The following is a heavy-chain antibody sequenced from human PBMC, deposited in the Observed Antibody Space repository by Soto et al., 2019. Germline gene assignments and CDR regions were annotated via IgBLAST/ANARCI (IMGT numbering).Heavy chain of an antibody. D-gene: IGHD1-1*01. CDR2: ISYDGSNK. CDR1: GFTFSSYA. J-gene: IGHJ4*02. V-gene: IGHV3-30-3*01. CDR3: ARGRYLVDY. Sequence: QGQLVESGGGVVQPGRSLRLSCAASGFTFSSYAMHWVRQAPGKGLEWVAVISYDGSNKYYADSVKGRFTISRDNSKNTLYLQMNSLRAEDTAVYYCARGRYLVDYWGQGTLVTVSS.